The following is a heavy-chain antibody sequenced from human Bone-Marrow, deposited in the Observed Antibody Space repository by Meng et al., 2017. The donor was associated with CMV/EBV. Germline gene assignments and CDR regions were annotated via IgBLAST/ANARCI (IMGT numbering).Heavy chain of an antibody. Sequence: GGSLRLSCAASGFTFSSYAMTWVRQAPGKGLEWVSTIGGSGGSTYHADSVKSRFTISRDNPKNTLYLQMNSLRAEDTAVYYCAKDQTYCGGDCYSVQGYWGQGTLVTVSS. CDR3: AKDQTYCGGDCYSVQGY. CDR1: GFTFSSYA. V-gene: IGHV3-23*01. CDR2: IGGSGGST. J-gene: IGHJ1*01. D-gene: IGHD2-21*01.